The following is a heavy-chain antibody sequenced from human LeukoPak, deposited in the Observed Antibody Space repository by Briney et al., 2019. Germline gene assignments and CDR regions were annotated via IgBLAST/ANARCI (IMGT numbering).Heavy chain of an antibody. CDR3: ARVGIAARTDFDY. D-gene: IGHD6-6*01. CDR1: GYTFTSYD. J-gene: IGHJ4*02. Sequence: AASVKVFCKASGYTFTSYDINWVRLATGQGLERMGWMNPNSGNTGYAQKFQGRVTMTRNTSISTAYMELSSLRSEDTAVYYCARVGIAARTDFDYWGQGTLVTVSS. CDR2: MNPNSGNT. V-gene: IGHV1-8*01.